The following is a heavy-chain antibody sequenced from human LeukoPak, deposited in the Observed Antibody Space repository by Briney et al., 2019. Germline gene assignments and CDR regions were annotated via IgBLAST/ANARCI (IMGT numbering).Heavy chain of an antibody. D-gene: IGHD3-9*01. Sequence: HPGGSLRVSCAASGFTVSNTCMSWVRQAPGKGLEWVSFIYSGDHTYYADSVKGRFTISRDSSKNTVHLQMNSLRAEDTAVYYCARDGGSGTSTGYNGYYYYGMDVWGQGTTVTVSS. V-gene: IGHV3-66*01. CDR1: GFTVSNTC. CDR2: IYSGDHT. J-gene: IGHJ6*02. CDR3: ARDGGSGTSTGYNGYYYYGMDV.